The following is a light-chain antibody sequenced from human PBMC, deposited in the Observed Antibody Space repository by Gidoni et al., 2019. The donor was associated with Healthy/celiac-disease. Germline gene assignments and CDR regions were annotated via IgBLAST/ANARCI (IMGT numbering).Light chain of an antibody. Sequence: EIVLTQSPATLSLSPGERATISCRASQSLSSYLAWYQQKPGQAHRLLIYDASNRATGISARFSGSGSGTDFTLTISSLEPEDFAVYYCQQRSNWFTFGPGTKVDIK. CDR2: DAS. CDR1: QSLSSY. V-gene: IGKV3-11*01. CDR3: QQRSNWFT. J-gene: IGKJ3*01.